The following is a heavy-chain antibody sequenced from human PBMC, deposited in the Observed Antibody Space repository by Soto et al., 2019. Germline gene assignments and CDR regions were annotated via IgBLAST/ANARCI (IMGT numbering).Heavy chain of an antibody. CDR3: VTGWSGY. Sequence: PGGSLRLSCVVSGFSFSSSWMHWVRQTPEKGLVWVSRINGDGSYINYADSVKGRFTTSRDNAKNMLYLQMNSLRVEDTALYYCVTGWSGYWGQGTLVTVSS. CDR1: GFSFSSSW. CDR2: INGDGSYI. V-gene: IGHV3-74*01. J-gene: IGHJ4*02. D-gene: IGHD2-15*01.